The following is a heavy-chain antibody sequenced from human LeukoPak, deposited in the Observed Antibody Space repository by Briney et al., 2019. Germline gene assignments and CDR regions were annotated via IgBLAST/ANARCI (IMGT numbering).Heavy chain of an antibody. CDR1: GFTVSSYW. CDR3: ARGTGVGSYVPAFDV. V-gene: IGHV3-74*01. D-gene: IGHD1-26*01. J-gene: IGHJ3*01. CDR2: FNGDGSST. Sequence: GGSLRLSCAASGFTVSSYWMHWVRQSPGKGLVWVSRFNGDGSSTAYADSVKGRFTISRDNANNTLYLQMNSLRAEDTAVYYCARGTGVGSYVPAFDVWGQGTVVTVSS.